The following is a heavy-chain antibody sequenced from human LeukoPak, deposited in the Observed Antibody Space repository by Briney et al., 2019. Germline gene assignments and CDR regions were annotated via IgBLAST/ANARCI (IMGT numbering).Heavy chain of an antibody. CDR2: ISGSGGST. CDR3: ARVVPPTDYGSGSYFWDPYYFDY. CDR1: GFTFSSYG. Sequence: GGSLRLSCAASGFTFSSYGMSWVRQAPGKGLEWVSAISGSGGSTYYADSVKGRFTISRDNSKNTLYLQMDSLRAEDTAVYYCARVVPPTDYGSGSYFWDPYYFDYWGQGTLVTVSS. V-gene: IGHV3-23*01. J-gene: IGHJ4*02. D-gene: IGHD3-10*01.